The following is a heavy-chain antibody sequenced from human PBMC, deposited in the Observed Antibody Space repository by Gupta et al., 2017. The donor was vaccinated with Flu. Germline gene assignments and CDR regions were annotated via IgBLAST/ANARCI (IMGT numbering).Heavy chain of an antibody. D-gene: IGHD6-13*01. CDR2: INHSGST. J-gene: IGHJ4*02. V-gene: IGHV4-34*01. CDR1: GGSFSGYY. Sequence: QVQLQQWGAGLLKPSETLSLTCAVYGGSFSGYYWSWIRQPPGKGLEWIGEINHSGSTNYNPSLKSRVTISVDTSKNQFSLKLSSVTAADTAVYYCARALAVGSSSSYGYWGQGTLVTVSS. CDR3: ARALAVGSSSSYGY.